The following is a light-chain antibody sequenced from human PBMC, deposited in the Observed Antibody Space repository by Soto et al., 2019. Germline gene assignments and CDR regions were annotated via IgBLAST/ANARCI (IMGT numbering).Light chain of an antibody. CDR2: DAS. CDR1: QDISNY. Sequence: ILLTHSPSSLSASIVYRVTVSCQASQDISNYLNWYQQKPGKVPKLLIYDASNLEGGVPSRFSGSGSGTEFTLTISGLQPEDIATYYCQQNDYLLSFGGGTKVDIK. CDR3: QQNDYLLS. V-gene: IGKV1-33*01. J-gene: IGKJ4*01.